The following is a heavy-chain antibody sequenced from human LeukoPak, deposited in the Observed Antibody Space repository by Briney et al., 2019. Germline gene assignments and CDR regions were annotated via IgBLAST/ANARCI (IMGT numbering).Heavy chain of an antibody. CDR3: AKRDYYDSSGYYYLYYFDH. D-gene: IGHD3-22*01. CDR2: ISNSGGST. Sequence: GGSLRLSCAASGFTFSNYAMSWVRQAPGKGLEWVSGISNSGGSTYYADSVKGRFTISRATSKNTLYLQMNSLRAEDTAVYYCAKRDYYDSSGYYYLYYFDHWGQGTLVTVSS. CDR1: GFTFSNYA. V-gene: IGHV3-23*01. J-gene: IGHJ4*02.